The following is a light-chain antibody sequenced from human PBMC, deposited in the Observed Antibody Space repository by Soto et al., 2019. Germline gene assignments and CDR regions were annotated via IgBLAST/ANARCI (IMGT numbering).Light chain of an antibody. V-gene: IGKV1D-16*01. CDR1: QGISSW. CDR3: HQYNNYPPT. Sequence: DIQMTQSPSSLSASVGDRVTITCRASQGISSWLAWYQQKPKKAPKSLIYAACPLPGGVPSRFSVRGYATDFTLTISSLHPADFSPYFYHQYNNYPPTFGPGTIVDIK. J-gene: IGKJ3*01. CDR2: AAC.